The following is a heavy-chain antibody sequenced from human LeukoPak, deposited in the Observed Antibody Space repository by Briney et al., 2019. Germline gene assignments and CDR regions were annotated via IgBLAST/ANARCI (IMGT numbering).Heavy chain of an antibody. J-gene: IGHJ4*02. Sequence: PGGSLRLSCAASGFTFSSYEMNWVRQAPGKGLEWVSVIYSGGSTYYADSVKGRFTISRDNSKNTLYLQMNSLRAEDTAVYYCARAWFGELLPFDHWGQGTLVTVSS. CDR1: GFTFSSYE. D-gene: IGHD3-10*01. V-gene: IGHV3-53*01. CDR2: IYSGGST. CDR3: ARAWFGELLPFDH.